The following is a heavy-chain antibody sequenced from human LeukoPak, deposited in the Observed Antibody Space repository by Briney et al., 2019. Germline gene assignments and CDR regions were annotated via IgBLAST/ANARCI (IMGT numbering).Heavy chain of an antibody. V-gene: IGHV4-28*01. CDR1: GYSISSSNW. D-gene: IGHD2-2*01. CDR2: IYYSGST. J-gene: IGHJ5*02. Sequence: SETLSLTCAVSGYSISSSNWWGWIRRPPGQGLEWIGYIYYSGSTYYNPSLKSRVTMSVDTSKNQFSLKLSSVTAVDTAVYYCARWVVVVPAAVGWFDPWGQGTLVTVSS. CDR3: ARWVVVVPAAVGWFDP.